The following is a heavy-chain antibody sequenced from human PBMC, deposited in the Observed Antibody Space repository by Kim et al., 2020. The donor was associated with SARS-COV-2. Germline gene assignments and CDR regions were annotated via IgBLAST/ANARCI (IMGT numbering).Heavy chain of an antibody. V-gene: IGHV3-11*05. CDR3: ARGGGRLGMATIDY. CDR1: GFTFSDYY. D-gene: IGHD5-12*01. Sequence: GGSLRLSCAASGFTFSDYYMSWIRQAPGKGLEWVSYISSSSSYTNSADSVKGRFTISRDNAKNSLYLHMNSLRAEDTAVYYCARGGGRLGMATIDYGGQGTLVTVSS. J-gene: IGHJ4*02. CDR2: ISSSSSYT.